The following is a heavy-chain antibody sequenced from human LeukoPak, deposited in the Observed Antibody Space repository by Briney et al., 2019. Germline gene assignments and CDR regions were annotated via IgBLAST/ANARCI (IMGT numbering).Heavy chain of an antibody. J-gene: IGHJ4*02. V-gene: IGHV4-59*08. CDR1: GGSISSYY. D-gene: IGHD4-23*01. CDR2: ICYSGST. Sequence: PSETLSLTCTVSGGSISSYYWSWIRQPPGKGLEWIGYICYSGSTNYNPSLKSRVTISVDTSKNQFSLKLSSVTAADTAVYYCARLGRTVVTHPRYYFDYWGQGTLVTVSS. CDR3: ARLGRTVVTHPRYYFDY.